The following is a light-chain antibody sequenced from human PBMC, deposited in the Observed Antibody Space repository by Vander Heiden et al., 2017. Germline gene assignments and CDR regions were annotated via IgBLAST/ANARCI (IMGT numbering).Light chain of an antibody. V-gene: IGLV3-25*03. CDR2: KDS. CDR1: ALPTQY. J-gene: IGLJ2*01. Sequence: SYELTQPPSVSVSPGQTARITCPGDALPTQYAYWYQQKPGQAPVLVIYKDSERPSGIPERFSGASSGTTVTLTISGVQAEDEADYYCQSADSSGTPWVFGGGTKLTVL. CDR3: QSADSSGTPWV.